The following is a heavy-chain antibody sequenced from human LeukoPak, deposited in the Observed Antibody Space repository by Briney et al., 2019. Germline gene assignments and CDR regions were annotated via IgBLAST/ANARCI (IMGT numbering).Heavy chain of an antibody. CDR3: ATGTHYDLLPF. CDR2: FDPGSGEI. D-gene: IGHD3-9*01. Sequence: ASVKVSCKVSGYSITELSTHWVRQAPGNGLEWMGGFDPGSGEIIYEQKFQDRVTMTEDTSTDTTYMELSSPRSEDTALYYCATGTHYDLLPFWGQGALVTVSS. V-gene: IGHV1-24*01. J-gene: IGHJ4*02. CDR1: GYSITELS.